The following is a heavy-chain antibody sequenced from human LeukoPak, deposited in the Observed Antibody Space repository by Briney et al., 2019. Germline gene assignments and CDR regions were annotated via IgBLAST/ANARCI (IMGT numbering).Heavy chain of an antibody. CDR3: AKGDCGSSSCTRLDN. D-gene: IGHD2-2*01. V-gene: IGHV3-9*01. J-gene: IGHJ4*02. Sequence: GGSLRLSCAASGFTFDDYGMLWVRQAPGKGLEWVSGISWNGGGVGYAASVKGRFTISRDNAKKSLYLQMNSLRPEDTALYYCAKGDCGSSSCTRLDNWGQGTLVTVSS. CDR1: GFTFDDYG. CDR2: ISWNGGGV.